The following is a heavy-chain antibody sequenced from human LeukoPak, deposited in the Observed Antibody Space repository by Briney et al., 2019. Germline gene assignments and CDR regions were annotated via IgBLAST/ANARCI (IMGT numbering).Heavy chain of an antibody. CDR1: GLTIRNYA. CDR3: AKGQSAGTRVFRWFDP. CDR2: ISGSGGST. V-gene: IGHV3-23*01. Sequence: TGGSQRLSCTASGLTIRNYAMTWVRQAPGKGLEFVSAISGSGGSTYYADSVKGRFTIARDNSNNTLYLQMNSLRAEDTAVYYCAKGQSAGTRVFRWFDPWGQGTLVTVSS. J-gene: IGHJ5*02. D-gene: IGHD6-13*01.